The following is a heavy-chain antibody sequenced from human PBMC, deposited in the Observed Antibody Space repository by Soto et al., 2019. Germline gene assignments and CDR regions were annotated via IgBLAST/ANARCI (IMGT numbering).Heavy chain of an antibody. Sequence: SETLSLTCTVSGGSISSYYWSWIRQPPGKGLEWIGYIYYSGSTNYNPSLKSRVTISVDTSKNQFSLNLSSVTAADTAVYYCARPMGYFDTTGSYHWYFDLWGRGTEVTVSS. J-gene: IGHJ2*01. CDR2: IYYSGST. CDR3: ARPMGYFDTTGSYHWYFDL. D-gene: IGHD3-22*01. V-gene: IGHV4-59*08. CDR1: GGSISSYY.